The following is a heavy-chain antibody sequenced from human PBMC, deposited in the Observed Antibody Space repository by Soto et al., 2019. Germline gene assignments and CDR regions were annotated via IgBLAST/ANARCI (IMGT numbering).Heavy chain of an antibody. CDR1: GFTFSSYS. D-gene: IGHD5-18*01. J-gene: IGHJ4*02. CDR2: IRSSGSYI. Sequence: EVQLVESGGGLVKPGGSLRLSCAASGFTFSSYSMNWVRQAPGKGLEWVSSIRSSGSYIYYADSVRGRFTISRDNAKNSLYLQMNSLRAEDTAVYYCARDQPGYSYGYGLGYWGQGTLVTVSS. CDR3: ARDQPGYSYGYGLGY. V-gene: IGHV3-21*01.